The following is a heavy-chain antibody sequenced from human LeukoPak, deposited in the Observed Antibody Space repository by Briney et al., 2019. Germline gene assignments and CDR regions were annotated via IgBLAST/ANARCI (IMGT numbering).Heavy chain of an antibody. V-gene: IGHV1-2*02. CDR2: INPKSGTT. D-gene: IGHD3-10*01. CDR1: GYTFTGYF. CDR3: ARSMVVRGVMGNYFDR. J-gene: IGHJ5*02. Sequence: ASVKLSCKASGYTFTGYFIHWVRQAPGQGLEWMGWINPKSGTTNYQQKFQDRFTMTRDTSITTAYMQMSRLRSGDTAVYYCARSMVVRGVMGNYFDRWGQGTLVTVSS.